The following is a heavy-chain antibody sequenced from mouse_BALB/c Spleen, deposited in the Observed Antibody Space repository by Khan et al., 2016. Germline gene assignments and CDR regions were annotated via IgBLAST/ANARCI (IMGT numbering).Heavy chain of an antibody. V-gene: IGHV10-1*02. CDR1: GFTFNTYA. CDR2: IRSKSNNYAT. CDR3: VRVHYGFAY. J-gene: IGHJ3*01. Sequence: VQLVEAGGGLVQPKGSLKLSCAASGFTFNTYAMNWVRQAPGKGLEWVARIRSKSNNYATYYADSVKDRFTISRDDSQSMLYLQMNNLKTEDTAMYYCVRVHYGFAYWGQGTLVTVSA. D-gene: IGHD1-1*02.